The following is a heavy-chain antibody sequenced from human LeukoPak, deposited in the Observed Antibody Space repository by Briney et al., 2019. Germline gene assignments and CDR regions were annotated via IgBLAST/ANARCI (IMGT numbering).Heavy chain of an antibody. D-gene: IGHD2-2*01. J-gene: IGHJ5*02. CDR2: ISSGGSYI. CDR3: ARGVMPQLPDWFDP. V-gene: IGHV3-21*01. Sequence: GGSLRLSCAASGFTFSSYSMNWVRQAPGKGLEWVSSISSGGSYIYYADSVKGRFTISRDNAKNSLYLQMNSLRAEDTAVYYCARGVMPQLPDWFDPWGQGTLVTVSS. CDR1: GFTFSSYS.